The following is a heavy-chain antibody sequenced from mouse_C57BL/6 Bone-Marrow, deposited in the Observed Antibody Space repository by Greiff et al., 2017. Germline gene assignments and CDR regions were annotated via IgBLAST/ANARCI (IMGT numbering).Heavy chain of an antibody. CDR3: DSNYYYAMDY. J-gene: IGHJ4*01. V-gene: IGHV1-19*01. CDR1: GYTFTDYY. CDR2: INPYNGGT. D-gene: IGHD2-5*01. Sequence: EVQLQQSGPVLVKPGASVTMSCKASGYTFTDYYMNWVKQSHGKSLEWIGVINPYNGGTSYNQKFKGKATLTVDKSSSTAYMELNSLTSEDSAVYYCDSNYYYAMDYWGQGTSVTVSS.